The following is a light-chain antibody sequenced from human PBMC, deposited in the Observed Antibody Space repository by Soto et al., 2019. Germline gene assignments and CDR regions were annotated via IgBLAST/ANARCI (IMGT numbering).Light chain of an antibody. CDR2: KDS. Sequence: YELTRPSSVSVSPGQTARITCSGDVLAKKYARWFQQKPGQAPVLVIYKDSERPSGIPERFSGSSSGTTVTLTISGAQVEDEADYYCYSAADNNRVFGGGTKVTVL. V-gene: IGLV3-27*01. CDR3: YSAADNNRV. CDR1: VLAKKY. J-gene: IGLJ2*01.